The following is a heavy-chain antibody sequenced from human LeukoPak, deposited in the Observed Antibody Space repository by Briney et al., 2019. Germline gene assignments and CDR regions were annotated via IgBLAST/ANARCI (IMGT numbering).Heavy chain of an antibody. V-gene: IGHV1-69*05. D-gene: IGHD3-10*01. J-gene: IGHJ4*02. CDR1: GGTFSSYA. CDR3: ARDLAEYYFDY. CDR2: IIPIFGTA. Sequence: GASVKVSCKASGGTFSSYAISWVRQAPGQGFEWMGEIIPIFGTANYAQKFQGRVTITTDESTSTAYMELSSLRSEDTAVYYCARDLAEYYFDYWGQGTLVTVSS.